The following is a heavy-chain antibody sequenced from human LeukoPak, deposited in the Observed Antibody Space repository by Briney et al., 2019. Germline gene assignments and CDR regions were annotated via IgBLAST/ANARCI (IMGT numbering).Heavy chain of an antibody. CDR2: ISHDVNNK. CDR1: GFTFTHYA. Sequence: GGSLRLSCAASGFTFTHYAMHWVRQAPGKGLEWVALISHDVNNKYYADSVKGRFTTSRDDSKNTLYLQMNSLRAEDTALYYCARGHRRGYSYGLGVDYWGQGTLVTVSS. J-gene: IGHJ4*02. V-gene: IGHV3-30*03. CDR3: ARGHRRGYSYGLGVDY. D-gene: IGHD5-18*01.